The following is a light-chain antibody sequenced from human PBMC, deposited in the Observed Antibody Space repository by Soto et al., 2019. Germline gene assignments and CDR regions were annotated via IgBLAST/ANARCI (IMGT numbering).Light chain of an antibody. V-gene: IGKV3-20*01. Sequence: EIVLTHSPASLSVSPLEIATLCFRASQSVTNRYLAWYQQKPGQAPRLLISGASSRATGIPDRFSGSGSGTDFTLTISRLEPEDFAVYYCQQFGTSPPITFGQGTRLEIK. J-gene: IGKJ5*01. CDR2: GAS. CDR3: QQFGTSPPIT. CDR1: QSVTNRY.